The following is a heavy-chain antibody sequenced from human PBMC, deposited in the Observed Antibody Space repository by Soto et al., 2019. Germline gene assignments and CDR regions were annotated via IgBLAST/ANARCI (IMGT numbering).Heavy chain of an antibody. CDR3: VKRSRDGHNSPLDY. D-gene: IGHD1-1*01. CDR1: GFTFSSHA. Sequence: GGSLRLSCAASGFTFSSHAMNWVRQAPRKGLEWVSDINGGGGITNYADSVKGRFTVSRDNSKNTLYLQLESLRAEDTAIYYCVKRSRDGHNSPLDYWGKGSLVTVAS. CDR2: INGGGGIT. V-gene: IGHV3-23*01. J-gene: IGHJ4*02.